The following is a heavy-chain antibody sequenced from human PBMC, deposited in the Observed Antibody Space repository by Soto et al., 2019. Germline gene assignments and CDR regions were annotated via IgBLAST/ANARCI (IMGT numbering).Heavy chain of an antibody. CDR1: GYTFTSYG. Sequence: ASVKVSCKASGYTFTSYGSSWVRQATGQGLEWMGWISAYNGNTNYAQKLQGRVTMTTDTSTSTAYMELRSLRSDDTAVYYCARDHGYSSSWYDGSLNSKDYWGQGTLVTVSS. D-gene: IGHD6-13*01. CDR3: ARDHGYSSSWYDGSLNSKDY. J-gene: IGHJ4*02. CDR2: ISAYNGNT. V-gene: IGHV1-18*01.